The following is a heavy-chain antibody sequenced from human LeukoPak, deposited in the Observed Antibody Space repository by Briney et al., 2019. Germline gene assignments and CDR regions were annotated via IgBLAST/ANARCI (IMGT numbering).Heavy chain of an antibody. Sequence: ASVKVTCKASGYTFTGYYMHWVRQAPGQGLEWMGWINPNSGGTNYAQKFQGRVTMTRDTSISTAYMELSRLRSDDTAVYYCARGDCSSTSCYYFDYWGQGTLVTVSS. CDR2: INPNSGGT. CDR3: ARGDCSSTSCYYFDY. J-gene: IGHJ4*02. D-gene: IGHD2-2*01. V-gene: IGHV1-2*02. CDR1: GYTFTGYY.